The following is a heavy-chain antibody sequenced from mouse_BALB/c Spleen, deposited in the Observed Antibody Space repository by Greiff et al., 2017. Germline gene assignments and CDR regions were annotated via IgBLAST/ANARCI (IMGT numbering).Heavy chain of an antibody. D-gene: IGHD2-4*01. J-gene: IGHJ2*01. CDR2: IRGDGST. CDR1: GFSLTGYG. V-gene: IGHV2-6-7*01. CDR3: ARATMITTSHYFDY. Sequence: VKLMESGPGLVAPSQSLSITCTVSGFSLTGYGVNWVRQPPGKGLEWLGMIRGDGSTDYNSALKSRLSISTDNSKSQVFLKMNSLQTDDTARYYCARATMITTSHYFDYWGQGTTVTVSS.